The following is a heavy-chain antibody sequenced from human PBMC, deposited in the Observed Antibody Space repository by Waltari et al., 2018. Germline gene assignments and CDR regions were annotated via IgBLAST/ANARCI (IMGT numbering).Heavy chain of an antibody. D-gene: IGHD6-19*01. CDR3: ARGPPGIAVAGPYYFDY. CDR1: GGSFRGYY. CDR2: LTHSGST. Sequence: QVQLQQWGAGLLKPSETLSLTCAVYGGSFRGYYWSWIRQPPGKGLEWIGELTHSGSTNYNPSLKSRVTISVDTSKNQFSLKLSSVTAADTAVYYCARGPPGIAVAGPYYFDYWGQGTLVTVSS. V-gene: IGHV4-34*01. J-gene: IGHJ4*02.